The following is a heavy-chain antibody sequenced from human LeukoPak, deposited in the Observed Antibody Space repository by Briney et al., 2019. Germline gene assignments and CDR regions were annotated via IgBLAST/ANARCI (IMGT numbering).Heavy chain of an antibody. J-gene: IGHJ4*02. CDR2: IYYSGST. Sequence: SETLSLTCTVSGGSISSHYWSWIRQPPGKGLEWIGYIYYSGSTNCNPSLKSRVTISVDTSKNQFSLKLSSVTAADTAVYYCARMVGYYDSSGYYFDYWGQGTLVTVSS. CDR1: GGSISSHY. V-gene: IGHV4-59*11. D-gene: IGHD3-22*01. CDR3: ARMVGYYDSSGYYFDY.